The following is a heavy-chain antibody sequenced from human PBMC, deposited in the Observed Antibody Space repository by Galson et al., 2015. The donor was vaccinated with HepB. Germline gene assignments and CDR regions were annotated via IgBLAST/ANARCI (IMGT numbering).Heavy chain of an antibody. J-gene: IGHJ4*02. CDR1: GFTFSGSA. CDR2: IRSKANSYAT. V-gene: IGHV3-73*01. Sequence: SLRLSCAASGFTFSGSAMHWVRQASGKGLEWVGRIRSKANSYATAYAASVKGRFTISRDDSKNTAYLQMNSLKTEDTAVYYCTRHARYCSSTSCYIYFDYWGQGTLVTVSS. CDR3: TRHARYCSSTSCYIYFDY. D-gene: IGHD2-2*02.